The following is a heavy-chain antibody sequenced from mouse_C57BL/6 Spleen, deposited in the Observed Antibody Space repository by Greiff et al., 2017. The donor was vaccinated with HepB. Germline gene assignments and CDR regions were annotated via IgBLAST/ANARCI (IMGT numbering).Heavy chain of an antibody. CDR3: ARTTTVVAKDFDV. CDR1: GYTFTSYW. J-gene: IGHJ1*03. V-gene: IGHV1-69*01. CDR2: IDPSDSYT. Sequence: QVQLQQPGAELVMPGASVKLSCKASGYTFTSYWMHWVKQRPGQGLEWIGEIDPSDSYTNYNQKFKGKSTLTVYKSSSTAYMQLSILTSEDSAVYYCARTTTVVAKDFDVWGTGTTVTVSS. D-gene: IGHD1-1*01.